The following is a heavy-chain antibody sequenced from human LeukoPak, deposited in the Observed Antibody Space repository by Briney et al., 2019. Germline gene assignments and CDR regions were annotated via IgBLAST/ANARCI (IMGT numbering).Heavy chain of an antibody. J-gene: IGHJ4*02. CDR1: GFSFSIYG. CDR3: AKVAGNIYYFDY. D-gene: IGHD4-23*01. Sequence: PGGSLRLSCAASGFSFSIYGMQWVRQAPDKGLEWVTYISYNGGKIHYSDSVKGRFTISRDNSKNTLYLQMNSLRAEDTAVYYCAKVAGNIYYFDYWGRGALVTVFS. CDR2: ISYNGGKI. V-gene: IGHV3-30*02.